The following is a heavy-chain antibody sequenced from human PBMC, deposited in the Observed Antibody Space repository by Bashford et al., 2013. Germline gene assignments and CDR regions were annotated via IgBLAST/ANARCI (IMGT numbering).Heavy chain of an antibody. CDR2: IYWNDNK. CDR3: ARVYDYIWGSSPTNDVGHYFDY. CDR1: GFSFNTSGVG. D-gene: IGHD3-16*01. Sequence: SGPTLVKPTQTLTVTCTFSGFSFNTSGVGVGWIRQPPGKALEWLALIYWNDNKRYSPSLESRLTITKDTSKNQVVLTMTNMDPVDTATYYCARVYDYIWGSSPTNDVGHYFDYWGQGTLVTVSS. J-gene: IGHJ4*02. V-gene: IGHV2-5*01.